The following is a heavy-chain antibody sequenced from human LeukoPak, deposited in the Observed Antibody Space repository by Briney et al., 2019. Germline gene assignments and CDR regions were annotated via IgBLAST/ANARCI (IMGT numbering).Heavy chain of an antibody. CDR2: INHSGST. Sequence: PSETLSLTCAVYGGSFSGYYWSWIRQPPGKGLEWIGEINHSGSTNYNPSLKSRVTISVDTSKNQFSLKLSPVTAADTAVYYCASRYYYDSSGYYNWFDPWGQGTLVTVSS. V-gene: IGHV4-34*01. J-gene: IGHJ5*02. CDR1: GGSFSGYY. D-gene: IGHD3-22*01. CDR3: ASRYYYDSSGYYNWFDP.